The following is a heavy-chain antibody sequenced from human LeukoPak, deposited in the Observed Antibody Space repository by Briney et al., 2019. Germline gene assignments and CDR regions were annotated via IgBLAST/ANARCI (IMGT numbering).Heavy chain of an antibody. V-gene: IGHV4-61*10. D-gene: IGHD4-23*01. Sequence: PSETLSLTCNVSGGSISSGSYCWSWVRQPAGKGLEWIGYIYYSGSTNYNPSLKSRVTISVDTSKNQFSLKLSSVTAADTAVYYCARGPGYGGNSGDAFDIWGQGTMVTVSS. CDR1: GGSISSGSYC. CDR3: ARGPGYGGNSGDAFDI. J-gene: IGHJ3*02. CDR2: IYYSGST.